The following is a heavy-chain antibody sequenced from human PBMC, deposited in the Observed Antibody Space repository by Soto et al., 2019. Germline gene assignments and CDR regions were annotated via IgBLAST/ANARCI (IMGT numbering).Heavy chain of an antibody. V-gene: IGHV3-66*01. Sequence: PWGSLKISCAASGVTFSTYGISWVRQAPGKGLEWVSVIYSGGSTYYADSVKGRFTISRDNSKNTLYLQMNSLRAEDTAVYYCARDTDTAMPHSYYGMDVWGQGTTVTVSS. D-gene: IGHD5-18*01. CDR2: IYSGGST. CDR1: GVTFSTYG. CDR3: ARDTDTAMPHSYYGMDV. J-gene: IGHJ6*02.